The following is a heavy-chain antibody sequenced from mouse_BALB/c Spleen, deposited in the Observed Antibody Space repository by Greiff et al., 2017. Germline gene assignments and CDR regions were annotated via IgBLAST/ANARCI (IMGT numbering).Heavy chain of an antibody. CDR1: GYTFTSYW. CDR3: TRRDWLTTGGYFDY. J-gene: IGHJ2*01. V-gene: IGHV1S22*01. Sequence: LQQPGSELVRPGASVKLSCKASGYTFTSYWMHWVKQRPGQGLEWIGNIYPGSGSTNYDEKFKSKATLTVDTSSSTAYMQLSSLTSEDSAVYYCTRRDWLTTGGYFDYWGQGTTLTVSS. D-gene: IGHD1-1*01. CDR2: IYPGSGST.